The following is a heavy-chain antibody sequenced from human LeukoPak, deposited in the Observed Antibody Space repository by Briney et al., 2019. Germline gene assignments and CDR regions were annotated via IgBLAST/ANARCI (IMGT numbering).Heavy chain of an antibody. Sequence: ASVTVSFKASGYTFTGFTIHWVRQAPGQRLEWMGWINTGNGNTKYSQKFQGRVTITRDTTASTAYMELSSLRSEDTAIYYCARVNGYSFDYWGQGALVTVSS. CDR2: INTGNGNT. V-gene: IGHV1-3*04. J-gene: IGHJ4*02. CDR1: GYTFTGFT. D-gene: IGHD2-8*01. CDR3: ARVNGYSFDY.